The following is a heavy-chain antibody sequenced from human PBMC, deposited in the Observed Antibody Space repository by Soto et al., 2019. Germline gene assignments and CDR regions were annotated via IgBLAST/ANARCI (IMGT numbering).Heavy chain of an antibody. CDR2: ISGSGGST. V-gene: IGHV3-23*01. Sequence: EVQLLESGGGLVQPGGSLRLSCAASGFTFSSYAMSWVRQAPGKGLEWVSAISGSGGSTYYADSVKGRFTISRDNSKNTLYLQMNSLRAEDTAVYYCAKDDRGIVVVVAATWWFDPWGQGTLVTVSS. D-gene: IGHD2-15*01. CDR1: GFTFSSYA. CDR3: AKDDRGIVVVVAATWWFDP. J-gene: IGHJ5*02.